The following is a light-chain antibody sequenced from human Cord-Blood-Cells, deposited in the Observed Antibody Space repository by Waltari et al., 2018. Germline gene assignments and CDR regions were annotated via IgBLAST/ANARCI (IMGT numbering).Light chain of an antibody. CDR1: TLWAKY. J-gene: IGLJ1*01. Sequence: SYELTQPPSVSVPPGHTARITCPGATLWAKYPCWYQQKPGQSPVLVLYQDSKRPSGIPERFSGSNSGNTATLTISGTQAMDEADYYCQAWDSSTGVFGTGTKVTVL. CDR3: QAWDSSTGV. CDR2: QDS. V-gene: IGLV3-1*01.